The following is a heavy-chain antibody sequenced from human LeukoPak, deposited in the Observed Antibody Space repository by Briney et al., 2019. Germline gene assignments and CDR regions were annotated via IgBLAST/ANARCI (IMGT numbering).Heavy chain of an antibody. Sequence: AGSLRLSCAASGFTFSSYGMHWVRQAPGKGLEWVAFIRYDGSNKYYADSVKGRFTISRDNSKNTLYLQMNSLRAEDTAVYYCARDQYYGSGSYYGYWGQGTLVTVSS. V-gene: IGHV3-30*02. CDR3: ARDQYYGSGSYYGY. J-gene: IGHJ4*02. CDR2: IRYDGSNK. CDR1: GFTFSSYG. D-gene: IGHD3-10*01.